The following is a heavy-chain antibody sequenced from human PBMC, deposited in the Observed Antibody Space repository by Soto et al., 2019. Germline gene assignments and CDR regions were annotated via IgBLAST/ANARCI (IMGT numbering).Heavy chain of an antibody. J-gene: IGHJ4*02. D-gene: IGHD2-2*01. Sequence: QVQLQESGPGLVKPSETLSLTCTVSGGSISSYYWSWIRQPPGKGLEWIGYVYYSGNANYNPSLKSRVTMSVDTSKTQFSLKLSSVTAADAAVYYCARHYGYCTSTSCYLNEYYFEYWGQGTLVTVSA. CDR3: ARHYGYCTSTSCYLNEYYFEY. CDR2: VYYSGNA. CDR1: GGSISSYY. V-gene: IGHV4-59*08.